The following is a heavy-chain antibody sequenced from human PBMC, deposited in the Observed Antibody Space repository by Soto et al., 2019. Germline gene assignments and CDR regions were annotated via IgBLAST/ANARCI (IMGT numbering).Heavy chain of an antibody. Sequence: QVQLVESGGGVVQPGRSLRLSCAASGFTFSSYGMHWVRQAPGKGLEWVAVIWYDGSNKYDADSVKGRFTISRDNSKNTLYLHMNSLRAEDTAVYYCARVKGIAAAGKPPLPIDYWGQGTLVTVSS. D-gene: IGHD6-13*01. CDR3: ARVKGIAAAGKPPLPIDY. V-gene: IGHV3-33*01. CDR1: GFTFSSYG. J-gene: IGHJ4*02. CDR2: IWYDGSNK.